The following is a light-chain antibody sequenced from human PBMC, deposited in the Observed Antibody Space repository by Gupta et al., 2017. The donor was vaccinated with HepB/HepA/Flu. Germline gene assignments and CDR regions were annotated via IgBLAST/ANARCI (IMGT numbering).Light chain of an antibody. CDR1: KLGDKY. CDR2: QDS. Sequence: SYELTQPPSVSVSPGQTASIPCSGDKLGDKYACWYQQKPGQSPVLVIYQDSKRPSGIPERFSGFNSGNTATLTISGTQAMDEADYYCQAWDSSTGVVFGGGTKLTVL. V-gene: IGLV3-1*01. CDR3: QAWDSSTGVV. J-gene: IGLJ2*01.